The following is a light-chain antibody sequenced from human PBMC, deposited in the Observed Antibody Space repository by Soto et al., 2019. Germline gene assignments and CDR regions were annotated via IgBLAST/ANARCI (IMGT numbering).Light chain of an antibody. CDR1: QSFSSGY. Sequence: IVLTQSPGTLSLSPGERATLSCRASQSFSSGYLAWYQQKPGQAPRLLIYGASSRATGIPDRFSRSGSGTDLTLTISRMEPEDFAVYYCLHYGSSPEMYNFGQGTKLQIK. CDR2: GAS. V-gene: IGKV3-20*01. CDR3: LHYGSSPEMYN. J-gene: IGKJ2*01.